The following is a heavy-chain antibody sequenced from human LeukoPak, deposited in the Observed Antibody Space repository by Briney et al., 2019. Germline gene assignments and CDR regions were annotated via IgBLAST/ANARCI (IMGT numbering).Heavy chain of an antibody. CDR2: IYTSGST. CDR1: GGSISSGSYY. D-gene: IGHD1-26*01. V-gene: IGHV4-61*02. CDR3: ARGVGATYDY. J-gene: IGHJ4*02. Sequence: SETLSLTCTVSGGSISSGSYYWSWIRQPAGKGLEWIGRIYTSGSTNYNPSLKSRVTISVDTSKNQSSLKLSSVTAADTAVYYCARGVGATYDYWGQGTLVTVSS.